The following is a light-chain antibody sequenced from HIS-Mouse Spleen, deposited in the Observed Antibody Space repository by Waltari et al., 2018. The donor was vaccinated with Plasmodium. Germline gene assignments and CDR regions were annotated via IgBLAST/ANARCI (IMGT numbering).Light chain of an antibody. J-gene: IGLJ3*02. CDR1: SSDVGGSNY. CDR2: EVS. V-gene: IGLV2-14*01. CDR3: SSYTSSSTV. Sequence: QSALTQPASVSGSPGQSITISCTGTSSDVGGSNYVSWYQQPPGKAPKLMIYEVSNRPSGVSNRFSGSKSGNTASLTISGLQAEDEADYYCSSYTSSSTVFGGGTKLTVL.